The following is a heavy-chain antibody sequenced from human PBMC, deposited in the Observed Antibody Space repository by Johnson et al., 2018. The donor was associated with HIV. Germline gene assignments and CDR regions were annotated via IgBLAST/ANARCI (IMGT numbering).Heavy chain of an antibody. Sequence: QVQLVESGGGVVQPGRSLRVSCGASGFTFSSYDMHWVRQAPGKGLEWVAVITYDGSNKYYADSVKGRFTISRDNSKNTLYLQMNSLRAEDTAVYYCAKGRNTYGADVFDIWGQGTMVTVSS. J-gene: IGHJ3*02. D-gene: IGHD4/OR15-4a*01. CDR1: GFTFSSYD. CDR3: AKGRNTYGADVFDI. CDR2: ITYDGSNK. V-gene: IGHV3-30*18.